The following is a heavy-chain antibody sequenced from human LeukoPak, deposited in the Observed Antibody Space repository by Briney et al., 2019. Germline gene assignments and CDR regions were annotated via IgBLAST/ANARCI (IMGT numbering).Heavy chain of an antibody. D-gene: IGHD3-10*01. CDR1: GFTYSSYA. V-gene: IGHV3-23*01. CDR2: TEGSGGST. CDR3: AKAKVAIDYSNSGSPHYYFDY. Sequence: GGSLRLSCAASGFTYSSYAMTWVRQAPGKGLEWVASTEGSGGSTFYAASVKGRFTISRDNSRNTLSLQMNSLRAEDTAVYYCAKAKVAIDYSNSGSPHYYFDYWGQGTLVTVSS. J-gene: IGHJ4*02.